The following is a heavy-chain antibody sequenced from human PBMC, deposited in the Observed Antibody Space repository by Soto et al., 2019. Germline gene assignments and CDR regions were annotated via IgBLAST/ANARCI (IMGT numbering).Heavy chain of an antibody. V-gene: IGHV1-18*04. D-gene: IGHD5-18*01. CDR1: GYTFTRYG. J-gene: IGHJ4*02. CDR2: ISANNGNT. Sequence: QVQLVQSGAEVKKPGASVKVSCKAAGYTFTRYGITWVRQAPGQGLEWMGWISANNGNTDYAQKLQGRVTMSTDTSTSTAYVELRSLRSDDAAVYYCARAGYSYGRVFDYWGQGTLVTVSS. CDR3: ARAGYSYGRVFDY.